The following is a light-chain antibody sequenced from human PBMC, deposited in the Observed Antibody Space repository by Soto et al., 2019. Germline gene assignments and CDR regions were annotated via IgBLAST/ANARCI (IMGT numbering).Light chain of an antibody. CDR1: QSVSSN. V-gene: IGKV3-15*01. Sequence: VLTQSTATLSVSQGERATRSCRASQSVSSNLAWYQQKPGQAPRLLIYGASTRATGIPARFSGSGSGTDFTLTISSLEPEDCAVYYCQQRSNWPPVLTFGGGTKVDIK. J-gene: IGKJ4*01. CDR2: GAS. CDR3: QQRSNWPPVLT.